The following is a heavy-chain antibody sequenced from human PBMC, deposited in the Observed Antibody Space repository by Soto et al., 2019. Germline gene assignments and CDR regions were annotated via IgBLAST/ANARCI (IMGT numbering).Heavy chain of an antibody. D-gene: IGHD3-3*01. CDR1: GYTLTELS. J-gene: IGHJ4*02. CDR2: FDPEDGET. Sequence: ASVKVSCKVSGYTLTELSMHWVRQAPGKGLGWMGGFDPEDGETIYAQKFQGRVTMTEDTSTDTAYMELSSLRSEDTAVYYCATAPYDFWSGYYFHYWGQGTLVTVSS. V-gene: IGHV1-24*01. CDR3: ATAPYDFWSGYYFHY.